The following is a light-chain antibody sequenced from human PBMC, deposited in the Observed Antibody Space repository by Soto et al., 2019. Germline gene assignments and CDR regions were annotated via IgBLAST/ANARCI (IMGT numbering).Light chain of an antibody. J-gene: IGLJ1*01. CDR2: QVS. CDR1: SSDIGAYNS. V-gene: IGLV2-14*01. CDR3: LSYTASSTCV. Sequence: QSALAQPASVSGSPGQSITISCTGTSSDIGAYNSVSWYQQHPGKAPKLIVFQVSFRPSAVSDRFSGSKSDNTASLTISGLQTEDEADYYCLSYTASSTCVCGTGTKVT.